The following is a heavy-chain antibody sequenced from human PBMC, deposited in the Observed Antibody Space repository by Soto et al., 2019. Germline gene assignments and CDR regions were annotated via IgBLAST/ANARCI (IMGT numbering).Heavy chain of an antibody. Sequence: EVQLVESGGGLVQPGGSLRLSCAASGFTVSSNYMSWVRQAPGKGLEWVSVIYSGGSTYYADSVKGRFTISRHNSKNTLYLQMNSLRAEDTAVYYCARGRYSSSSGQLDYWGQGTLVTVSS. CDR3: ARGRYSSSSGQLDY. J-gene: IGHJ4*02. CDR1: GFTVSSNY. D-gene: IGHD6-6*01. V-gene: IGHV3-53*04. CDR2: IYSGGST.